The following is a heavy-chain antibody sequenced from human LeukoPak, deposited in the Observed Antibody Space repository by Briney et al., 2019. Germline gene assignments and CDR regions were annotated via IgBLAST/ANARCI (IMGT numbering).Heavy chain of an antibody. J-gene: IGHJ2*01. Sequence: KTSETLSLTCTVSGGSISSYYWSWIRQPAGKGLEWIGRIYSSGSIKCNPSLKSRVTMSVDTSENQVSLKLRSVTAADTAIYYCARIHRRADSSGYYYEDWYFDLWGRGTLVTVSS. D-gene: IGHD3-22*01. CDR3: ARIHRRADSSGYYYEDWYFDL. CDR1: GGSISSYY. V-gene: IGHV4-4*07. CDR2: IYSSGSI.